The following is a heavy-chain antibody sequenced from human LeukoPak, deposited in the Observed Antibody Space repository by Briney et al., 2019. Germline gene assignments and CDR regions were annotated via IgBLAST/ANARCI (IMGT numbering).Heavy chain of an antibody. J-gene: IGHJ4*02. CDR1: GFTFSNAW. Sequence: GGSLRLSCAAPGFTFSNAWMSWVRQAPGKGLEWVGRIKSKTDGGTTDYAAPVKGRFTISRDDSKNTLYLQMNSLKTEDTAVYYCTTRTLSIAVAGMDYFDYWGQGTLVTVSS. V-gene: IGHV3-15*01. D-gene: IGHD6-19*01. CDR2: IKSKTDGGTT. CDR3: TTRTLSIAVAGMDYFDY.